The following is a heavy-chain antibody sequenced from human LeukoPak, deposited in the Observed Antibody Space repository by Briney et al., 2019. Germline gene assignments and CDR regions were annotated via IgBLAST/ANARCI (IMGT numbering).Heavy chain of an antibody. CDR3: ARAPGVTRVFDY. CDR1: GYTFNGYY. D-gene: IGHD4-23*01. J-gene: IGHJ4*02. Sequence: SVKVSCKSSGYTFNGYYMHWVRQAPGQGLEWMGGIIPIFGTANYAQKFQGRVTITADESTSTAYMELSSLRSEDTAVYYCARAPGVTRVFDYWGQGTLVTVSS. CDR2: IIPIFGTA. V-gene: IGHV1-69*13.